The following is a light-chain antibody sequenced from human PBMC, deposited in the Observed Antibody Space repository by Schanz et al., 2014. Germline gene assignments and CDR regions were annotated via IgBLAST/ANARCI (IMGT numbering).Light chain of an antibody. CDR2: DNN. V-gene: IGLV1-51*01. CDR3: QSYDNSLSGSV. CDR1: RSNIGNNY. J-gene: IGLJ3*02. Sequence: QSVLTQPPLVSAAPGQKVTISCSGSRSNIGNNYVSWYQQLPGTAPKLLIYDNNKRPSGIPDRFSGSKSGISASLAITGLQAEDEADYYCQSYDNSLSGSVFGGGTKLTVL.